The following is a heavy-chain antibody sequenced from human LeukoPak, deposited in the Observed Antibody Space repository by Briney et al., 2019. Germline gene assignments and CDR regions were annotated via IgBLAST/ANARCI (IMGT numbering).Heavy chain of an antibody. CDR2: INHSGST. CDR1: GGSFSGYY. V-gene: IGHV4-34*01. Sequence: PSETLSLTCAVYGGSFSGYYWSWIRQPPGKGLEWIGEINHSGSTNYNPSLKSRVTISVDTSKNQFSLKLSSVTAADTAVYYCARGVRYSSGFGLDYWGQGTLVTVSS. J-gene: IGHJ4*02. D-gene: IGHD6-19*01. CDR3: ARGVRYSSGFGLDY.